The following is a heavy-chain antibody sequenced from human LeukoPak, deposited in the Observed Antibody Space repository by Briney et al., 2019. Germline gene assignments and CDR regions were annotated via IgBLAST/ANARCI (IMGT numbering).Heavy chain of an antibody. J-gene: IGHJ4*02. CDR2: ISGNGGDT. CDR3: AKRYNTLTSYYSHCDY. CDR1: GFTFSNYA. V-gene: IGHV3-23*01. D-gene: IGHD3-9*01. Sequence: PGGSLRLSCAASGFTFSNYAMSWVRQAPGKGLEWVSAISGNGGDTYYADSVKGRFTISRDNSKNTLYLHMNSLRAEDTAVYYCAKRYNTLTSYYSHCDYWGQGTLVTVSS.